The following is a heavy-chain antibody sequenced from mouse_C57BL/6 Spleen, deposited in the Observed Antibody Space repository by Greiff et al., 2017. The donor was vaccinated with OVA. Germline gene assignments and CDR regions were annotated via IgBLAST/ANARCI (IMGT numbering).Heavy chain of an antibody. CDR3: AGGYDGYYHYAMDY. CDR2: INPNYGTT. CDR1: GYSFTDYN. J-gene: IGHJ4*01. V-gene: IGHV1-39*01. D-gene: IGHD2-3*01. Sequence: EVQLQQSGPELVKPGASVKISCKASGYSFTDYNMNWVKQSNGKSLEWIGVINPNYGTTSYNQKFKGKATLTVDQSSSPAYMQLNSLTSEDSAVYYCAGGYDGYYHYAMDYWGQGTSVTVSS.